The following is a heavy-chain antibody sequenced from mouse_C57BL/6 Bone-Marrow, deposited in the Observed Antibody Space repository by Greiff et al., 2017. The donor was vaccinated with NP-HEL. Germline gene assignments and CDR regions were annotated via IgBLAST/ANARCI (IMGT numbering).Heavy chain of an antibody. J-gene: IGHJ3*01. CDR1: GFSFNTYA. CDR2: IRSKSNNYAT. Sequence: EVQLVESGGGLVQPKGSLKLSCAASGFSFNTYAMNWVRPAPGKGLEWVARIRSKSNNYATYYADSVKDRFTISRDDSESMLYLQMNNLKTEDTAMYYCVSPYYSNLAWFAYWGQGTLVTVSA. V-gene: IGHV10-1*01. D-gene: IGHD2-5*01. CDR3: VSPYYSNLAWFAY.